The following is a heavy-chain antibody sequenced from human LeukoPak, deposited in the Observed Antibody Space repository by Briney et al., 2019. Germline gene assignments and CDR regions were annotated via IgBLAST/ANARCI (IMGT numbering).Heavy chain of an antibody. V-gene: IGHV4-4*07. D-gene: IGHD3-9*01. Sequence: SETLSLTCTVSGGSISSYYWSWIRQPAGKGLEWIGRIYTSGSTNYNPSLKSRVTMSVDTSKNQFSLKLSSVTAADTAVYYCARDITGILTGPRDWFDPWGQGTLVTVSS. CDR2: IYTSGST. J-gene: IGHJ5*02. CDR3: ARDITGILTGPRDWFDP. CDR1: GGSISSYY.